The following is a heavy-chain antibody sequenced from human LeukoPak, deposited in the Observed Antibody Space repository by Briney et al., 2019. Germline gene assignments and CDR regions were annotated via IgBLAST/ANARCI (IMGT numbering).Heavy chain of an antibody. J-gene: IGHJ4*02. CDR3: TTDLGTYYHGSQRLIPIDY. CDR1: GFTFTNAW. D-gene: IGHD3-10*01. V-gene: IGHV3-15*01. Sequence: GGSLRLSCVNSGFTFTNAWMSWVRQAPGKGLEWIGRIKSKTDGETTNYAEPVRGRFTISRDDSKSAVYLQMNSLKIEDTAVYYCTTDLGTYYHGSQRLIPIDYWGQGTLVTVSS. CDR2: IKSKTDGETT.